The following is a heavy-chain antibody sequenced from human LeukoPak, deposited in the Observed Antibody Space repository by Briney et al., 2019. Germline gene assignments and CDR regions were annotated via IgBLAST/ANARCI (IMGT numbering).Heavy chain of an antibody. CDR3: ASGEDYCYYYMDV. CDR1: GGTFSSYA. J-gene: IGHJ6*03. Sequence: SVKVSCKASGGTFSSYAISWVRQAPGPGLEWMGRIMPIFGTANYAQKFQGRVTITTDESTSTAYMELSSLRSEDTAVYYCASGEDYCYYYMDVWGKGTTVTVSS. CDR2: IMPIFGTA. V-gene: IGHV1-69*05.